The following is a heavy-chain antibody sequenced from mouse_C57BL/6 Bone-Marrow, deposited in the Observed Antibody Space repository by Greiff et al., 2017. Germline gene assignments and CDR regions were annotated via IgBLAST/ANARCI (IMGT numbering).Heavy chain of an antibody. J-gene: IGHJ3*01. V-gene: IGHV5-6*01. CDR1: GFTFSSYG. D-gene: IGHD2-4*01. CDR2: ISSGGSYT. CDR3: AGRDYDWVAY. Sequence: EVQVVESGGDLVKPGGSLKLSCAASGFTFSSYGMSWVRQTPDKRLEWVATISSGGSYTYYPDSVKGRFTISRDNAKNTLYLQMSSLKSEDTAMYYCAGRDYDWVAYWGQGTLVTVSA.